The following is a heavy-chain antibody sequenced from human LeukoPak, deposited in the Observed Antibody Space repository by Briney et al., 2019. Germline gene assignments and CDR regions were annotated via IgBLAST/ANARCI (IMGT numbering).Heavy chain of an antibody. CDR2: INHSGST. J-gene: IGHJ4*02. D-gene: IGHD6-19*01. CDR1: GGSFSGYY. Sequence: SETLSLTCAVYGGSFSGYYWSWIRQPPGKGLEWIGEINHSGSTNYNPSLKSRVTISVDTSKNQFSLKLSSVTAADTAVYYCARSRPWLAYFDYWGQGTLVTVSS. V-gene: IGHV4-34*01. CDR3: ARSRPWLAYFDY.